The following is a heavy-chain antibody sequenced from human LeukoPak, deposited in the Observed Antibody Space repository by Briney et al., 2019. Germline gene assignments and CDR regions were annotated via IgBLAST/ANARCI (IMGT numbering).Heavy chain of an antibody. CDR2: ISAYNGNT. CDR1: GYTCTTSG. CDR3: ARGTWSDAFDI. V-gene: IGHV1-18*01. Sequence: ASVKVSCKASGYTCTTSGISWVRQAPGQGLEWMGWISAYNGNTNYAQKLQGRVTMTTDTSTTTAYMELRSLRSDDTAVYYCARGTWSDAFDIWGQGTMLTVSS. D-gene: IGHD6-13*01. J-gene: IGHJ3*02.